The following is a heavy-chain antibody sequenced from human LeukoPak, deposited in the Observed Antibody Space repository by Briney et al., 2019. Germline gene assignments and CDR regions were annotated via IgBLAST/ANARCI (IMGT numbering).Heavy chain of an antibody. D-gene: IGHD2-15*01. CDR1: GGSISSSSYY. V-gene: IGHV4-39*01. CDR3: ARPHCSGGSCYSRSGAFDI. CDR2: IYYSGST. Sequence: SETLSLTCTVSGGSISSSSYYWGWIRQPPGKGLEWIGSIYYSGSTYYNPSLKSRVTISVDTSKNQFSLKLSSVAAADTAVYYCARPHCSGGSCYSRSGAFDIWGQGTMVTVSS. J-gene: IGHJ3*02.